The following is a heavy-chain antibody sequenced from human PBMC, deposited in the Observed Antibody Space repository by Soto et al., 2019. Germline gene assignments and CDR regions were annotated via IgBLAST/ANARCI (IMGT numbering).Heavy chain of an antibody. J-gene: IGHJ4*02. CDR3: AKDRQDSSGYYPRDPDY. V-gene: IGHV3-23*01. CDR1: GFTFSSYA. Sequence: GGSLRLSCAASGFTFSSYAMSWVRQAPGKGLEWVSAISGSGGSTYYADSVKGRFTISRDNSKNTLYLQMNSLRAEDTAVYYCAKDRQDSSGYYPRDPDYWGQGTLVTVSS. D-gene: IGHD3-22*01. CDR2: ISGSGGST.